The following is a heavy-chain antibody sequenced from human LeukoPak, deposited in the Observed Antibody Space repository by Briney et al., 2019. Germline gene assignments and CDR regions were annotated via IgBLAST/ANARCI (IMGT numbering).Heavy chain of an antibody. V-gene: IGHV4-4*07. J-gene: IGHJ3*02. CDR1: GGSISSYY. D-gene: IGHD3-10*01. CDR2: IYTSGGT. Sequence: TSETLSLTCTVSGGSISSYYWSWIRQPAGKGLEWIGRIYTSGGTNYNPSLKSRVTMSVDTSKNQFSLKLSSVTAADTAVYYCARGSMVRGVTAQYAFDIWGQGTMVTVSS. CDR3: ARGSMVRGVTAQYAFDI.